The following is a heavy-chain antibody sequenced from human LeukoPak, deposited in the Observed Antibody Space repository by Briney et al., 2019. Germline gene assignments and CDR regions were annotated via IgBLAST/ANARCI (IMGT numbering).Heavy chain of an antibody. V-gene: IGHV1-2*02. J-gene: IGHJ3*02. CDR2: INPKSGGT. D-gene: IGHD3-16*01. CDR1: GFTITDYF. Sequence: ASVKVSCKASGFTITDYFIHWVRQAPGQGLEWMGWINPKSGGTHCAQKFQGRVTMTRDLSMTTAYVELSSLKSDDTAVYYCARELQAGDYGWGSFLDAFDIWGQGTMVAVSP. CDR3: ARELQAGDYGWGSFLDAFDI.